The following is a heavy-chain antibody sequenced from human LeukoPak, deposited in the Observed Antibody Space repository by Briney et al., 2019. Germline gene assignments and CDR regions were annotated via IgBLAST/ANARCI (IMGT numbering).Heavy chain of an antibody. CDR1: GGSISDSNYY. CDR3: ARNAGNSDVDY. J-gene: IGHJ4*02. D-gene: IGHD4-23*01. Sequence: SETLSLTCTVSGGSISDSNYYWGWIRQPPGRGLEWIGSIYYSGSTNYNPSLRSRVTISVDKSDNQFSLKLNSMTAADTAVYYCARNAGNSDVDYWGQGTLVTVSS. CDR2: IYYSGST. V-gene: IGHV4-39*07.